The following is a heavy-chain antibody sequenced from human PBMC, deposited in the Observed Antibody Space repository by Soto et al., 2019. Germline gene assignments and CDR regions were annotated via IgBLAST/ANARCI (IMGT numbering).Heavy chain of an antibody. V-gene: IGHV4-39*01. D-gene: IGHD3-22*01. Sequence: QLQLQESGPGLVQPSETLSLTCTVSGVSISSHGYFWGWIRQPPGKGLEWIGLISYSVSTYYSPSLKIRVTLSTATSKNQLSLRLSTVTAADTAVFHCMNYNRGWKYWGQGTVVTVSS. J-gene: IGHJ4*02. CDR2: ISYSVST. CDR1: GVSISSHGYF. CDR3: MNYNRGWKY.